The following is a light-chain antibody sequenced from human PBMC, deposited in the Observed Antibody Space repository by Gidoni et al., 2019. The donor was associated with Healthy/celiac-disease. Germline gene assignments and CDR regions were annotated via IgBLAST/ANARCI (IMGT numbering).Light chain of an antibody. CDR3: SSYTSSSTVV. J-gene: IGLJ2*01. CDR1: SSDVGGYNY. Sequence: QSALTQPAAVSGSPGQSITISCTGTSSDVGGYNYVSWYQQHPGKAPKLMMYDVSNRPPGVSNRFSGAKSGNTASLTISGLQAEDEADYYCSSYTSSSTVVFGGGTKRTVL. CDR2: DVS. V-gene: IGLV2-14*01.